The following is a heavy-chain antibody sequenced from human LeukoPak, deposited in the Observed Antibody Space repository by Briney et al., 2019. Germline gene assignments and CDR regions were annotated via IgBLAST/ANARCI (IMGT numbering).Heavy chain of an antibody. V-gene: IGHV3-7*03. CDR1: GLTFSSHG. Sequence: PGGSLRLSCAASGLTFSSHGMHWVRQAPGKGLEWVAHIKEDGSEKNYVDSVKGRFTISRDNAKNSLFLQMNSLRDEDTAVYYCARDKPWEYGSGSKFDYWGQGTLVTVSS. CDR2: IKEDGSEK. D-gene: IGHD3-10*01. J-gene: IGHJ4*02. CDR3: ARDKPWEYGSGSKFDY.